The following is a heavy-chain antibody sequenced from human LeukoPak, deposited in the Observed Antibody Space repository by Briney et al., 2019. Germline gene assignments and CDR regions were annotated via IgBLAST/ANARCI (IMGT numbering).Heavy chain of an antibody. J-gene: IGHJ4*02. V-gene: IGHV2-70*01. CDR3: ARTPQSIAAAGPFDY. CDR1: GFSLSTSGVG. CDR2: IYWDDDK. Sequence: SGPTLVNPTQTLTLTCTFSGFSLSTSGVGVGWIRQPPGKALEWLALIYWDDDKYYSTSLKTRLTISKDTSKNQVVLTMTNMDPVDTATYYCARTPQSIAAAGPFDYWGQGTLVTVSS. D-gene: IGHD6-13*01.